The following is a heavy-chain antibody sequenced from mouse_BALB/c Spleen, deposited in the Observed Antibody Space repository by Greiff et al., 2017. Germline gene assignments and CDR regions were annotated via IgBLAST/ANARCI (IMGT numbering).Heavy chain of an antibody. D-gene: IGHD1-1*01. J-gene: IGHJ4*01. CDR2: INPSSGYT. V-gene: IGHV1-4*01. CDR1: GYTFTSYT. CDR3: ARSGTTVSMDY. Sequence: VQVVESGAELARPGASVKMSCKASGYTFTSYTMHWVKQRPGQGLEWIGYINPSSGYTNYNQKFKDKATLTADKSSSTAYMQLSSLTSEDSAVYYCARSGTTVSMDYWGQGTSVTVSS.